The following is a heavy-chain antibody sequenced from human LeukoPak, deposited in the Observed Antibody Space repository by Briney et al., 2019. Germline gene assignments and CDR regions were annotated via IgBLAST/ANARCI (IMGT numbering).Heavy chain of an antibody. J-gene: IGHJ5*02. CDR2: IYSDGST. D-gene: IGHD2-15*01. Sequence: PGGSLRLSCAASGFTVSSNYMSWVSQAPGKGLEWVSVIYSDGSTYYADSVKGRFTISRDNSKNTLYLQMNSLRAEDTAVYYCARDYCSGGGCYPGGNWFDPWGQGTLVTVSS. CDR1: GFTVSSNY. CDR3: ARDYCSGGGCYPGGNWFDP. V-gene: IGHV3-66*01.